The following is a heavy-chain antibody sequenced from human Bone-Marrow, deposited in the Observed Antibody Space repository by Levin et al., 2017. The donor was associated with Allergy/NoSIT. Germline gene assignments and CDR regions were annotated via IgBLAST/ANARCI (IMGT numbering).Heavy chain of an antibody. CDR1: GFTFRTYP. Sequence: PGGSLRLSCAASGFTFRTYPMNWVRQAPGKGLEWVSYIDSGGTTIYYADSVKGRFTISRDNAKNSLYLQINSLSPEDPAIYYCATTWVQLWTFDYWGQGTLVTVSS. CDR2: IDSGGTTI. CDR3: ATTWVQLWTFDY. V-gene: IGHV3-48*03. D-gene: IGHD5-24*01. J-gene: IGHJ4*02.